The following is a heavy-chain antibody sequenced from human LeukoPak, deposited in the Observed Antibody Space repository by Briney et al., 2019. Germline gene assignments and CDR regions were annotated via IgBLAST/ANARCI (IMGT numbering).Heavy chain of an antibody. Sequence: AGGSLRLSCEAAGFTFRNYAMSWVRQAPGKGLEWVSAISGSGGSTYYADSVKGRFTISRANSKNTLYLQMNSLRAEDTAVYYCAKNRWDYDSSVYSWEPDYWGQGTLVTVSS. CDR3: AKNRWDYDSSVYSWEPDY. V-gene: IGHV3-23*01. CDR2: ISGSGGST. CDR1: GFTFRNYA. D-gene: IGHD3-22*01. J-gene: IGHJ4*02.